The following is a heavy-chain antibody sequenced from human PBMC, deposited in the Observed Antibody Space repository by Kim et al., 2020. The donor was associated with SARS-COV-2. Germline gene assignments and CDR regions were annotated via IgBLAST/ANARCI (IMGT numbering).Heavy chain of an antibody. Sequence: ASVKVSCKASGYTFTSYGISWVRQAPGQGLEWMGWISAYNGNTNYAQKLQGRVTMTTDTSTSTAYMELRSLRSDDTAVYYCARAPVPTMVRGVINRFVDYWGQGTLVTVSS. D-gene: IGHD3-10*01. V-gene: IGHV1-18*01. CDR3: ARAPVPTMVRGVINRFVDY. J-gene: IGHJ4*02. CDR1: GYTFTSYG. CDR2: ISAYNGNT.